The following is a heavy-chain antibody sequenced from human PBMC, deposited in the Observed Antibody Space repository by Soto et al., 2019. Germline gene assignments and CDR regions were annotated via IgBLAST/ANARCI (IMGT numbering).Heavy chain of an antibody. CDR3: ARAPIDVVVVAAFDP. V-gene: IGHV4-30-4*01. J-gene: IGHJ5*02. Sequence: QVQLQESGPGLVKPSQTLSLTCTVSGGSISSGDYYWSWIRQPPGKGLEWIGYIYYSGSTYYNPSLKSRVTISVDTSKNQFSLKLSSVTAADTAVYYCARAPIDVVVVAAFDPWGQGTLVTVSS. CDR1: GGSISSGDYY. CDR2: IYYSGST. D-gene: IGHD2-15*01.